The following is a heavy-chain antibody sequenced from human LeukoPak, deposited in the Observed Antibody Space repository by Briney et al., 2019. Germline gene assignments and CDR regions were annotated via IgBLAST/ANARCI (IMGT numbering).Heavy chain of an antibody. CDR1: GGSISSGDYY. CDR2: IYYSGST. D-gene: IGHD1-7*01. J-gene: IGHJ6*03. CDR3: ARVLVGYNWNYDANYYMDV. V-gene: IGHV4-30-4*08. Sequence: SETLSLTCTVSGGSISSGDYYWSWIRQPPGKGLEWIGYIYYSGSTYYNPSLKSRVTISVDTSKNQFSLKLSSVTAADTAVYYCARVLVGYNWNYDANYYMDVWGKGTTVTVSS.